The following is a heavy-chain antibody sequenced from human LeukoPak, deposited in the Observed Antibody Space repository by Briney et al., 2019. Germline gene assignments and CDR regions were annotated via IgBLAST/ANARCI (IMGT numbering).Heavy chain of an antibody. J-gene: IGHJ4*02. CDR1: GYTFTSYG. CDR2: ISAYNGNT. D-gene: IGHD3-16*02. Sequence: ASVKVSCKASGYTFTSYGISWVRQAPGQGLEWMGRISAYNGNTNYAQKLQGRVTMTTDTSTSTAYMELRSLRSDDTAVYYCARDHLYDYVWGSYRSGLDYWGQGTLVTVSS. V-gene: IGHV1-18*01. CDR3: ARDHLYDYVWGSYRSGLDY.